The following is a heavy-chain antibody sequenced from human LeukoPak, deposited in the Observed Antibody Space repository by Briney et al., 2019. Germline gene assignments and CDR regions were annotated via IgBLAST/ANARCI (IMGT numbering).Heavy chain of an antibody. CDR2: IYHSGST. CDR1: GGSISSSNW. J-gene: IGHJ5*02. CDR3: ARAEAVAGHWFDP. V-gene: IGHV4-4*02. Sequence: SGTLSLTCAVSGGSISSSNWWSWVRQPPGKGLEWIGEIYHSGSTNYNPSLKSRVTISVDKSKNQFSLRLSSVTAADTAVYYCARAEAVAGHWFDPWGQGTLVTVSS. D-gene: IGHD6-19*01.